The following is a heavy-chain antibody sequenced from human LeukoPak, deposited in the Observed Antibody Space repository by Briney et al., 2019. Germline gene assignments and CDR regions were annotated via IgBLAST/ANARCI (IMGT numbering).Heavy chain of an antibody. Sequence: SGGSLRLSCAASGFSFSTYAMHWVRQAPGKGLEWVALISYDGSNKYYADSVKGRFTISRDNSKNTLYLQMHSLRADDTAVYYCARDLQYLLLMGEIDYWGQGALVTVSS. J-gene: IGHJ4*02. V-gene: IGHV3-30*04. CDR1: GFSFSTYA. D-gene: IGHD2-2*01. CDR2: ISYDGSNK. CDR3: ARDLQYLLLMGEIDY.